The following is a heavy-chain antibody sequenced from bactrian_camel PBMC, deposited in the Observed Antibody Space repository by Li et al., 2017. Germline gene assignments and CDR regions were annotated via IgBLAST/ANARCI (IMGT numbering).Heavy chain of an antibody. J-gene: IGHJ7*01. CDR2: IGSDGST. D-gene: IGHD2*01. V-gene: IGHV3S53*01. CDR1: EYTYSTYA. Sequence: QVQLVESGGGSVQAGGSLTLSCVASEYTYSTYAMGWFRQAPGKEREGVAGIGSDGSTGYADSVMGRFTISRDAAKLAVHLQMNSLQPEDSAMYYCAIGGALSLWWFSGYAVDSWGEGTQVTVS.